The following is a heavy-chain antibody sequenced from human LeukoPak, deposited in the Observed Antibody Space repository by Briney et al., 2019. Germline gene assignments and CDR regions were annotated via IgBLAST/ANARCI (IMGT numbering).Heavy chain of an antibody. Sequence: SGTLSLTCAVSGGSISSSNWWSWVRQPPGKGLEWIGEIYHSGSTNYNPSLKSRVTISVDKSKNQFSLKLSSVTAADTAVYYCARDLRSHNPGPYGGNGWFDPWGQGTLVTVSS. D-gene: IGHD4-23*01. V-gene: IGHV4-4*02. CDR3: ARDLRSHNPGPYGGNGWFDP. CDR1: GGSISSSNW. J-gene: IGHJ5*02. CDR2: IYHSGST.